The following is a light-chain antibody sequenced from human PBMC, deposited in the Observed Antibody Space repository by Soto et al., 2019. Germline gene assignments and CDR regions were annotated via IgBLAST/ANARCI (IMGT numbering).Light chain of an antibody. J-gene: IGKJ1*01. CDR1: QSISDD. V-gene: IGKV3-15*01. CDR3: QQYNNWPRT. Sequence: EIVMTQSPATLAVSPGETATLSCRASQSISDDLAWLQQKPGQSPRLLIYRASTRATGIPPRFTGSGFGTEFTLTISSLQSEDFAVYHCQQYNNWPRTFGQGTKV. CDR2: RAS.